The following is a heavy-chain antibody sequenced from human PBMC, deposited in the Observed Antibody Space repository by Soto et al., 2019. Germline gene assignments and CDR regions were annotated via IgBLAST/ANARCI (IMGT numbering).Heavy chain of an antibody. CDR3: ARDTGYCSSTSCPTPYYYYGMDV. CDR1: GFTFSSYA. V-gene: IGHV3-30-3*01. J-gene: IGHJ6*02. D-gene: IGHD2-2*01. Sequence: GGSLRLSCAASGFTFSSYAMHWVRQAPGKGLEWVAVISYDGSNKYYADSVKGRFTISRDNSKNTLYPQMNSLRAEDTAVYYCARDTGYCSSTSCPTPYYYYGMDVWGQGTTVTVSS. CDR2: ISYDGSNK.